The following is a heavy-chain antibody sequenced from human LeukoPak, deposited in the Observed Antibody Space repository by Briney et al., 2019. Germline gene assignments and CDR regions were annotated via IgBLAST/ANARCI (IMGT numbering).Heavy chain of an antibody. D-gene: IGHD6-6*01. Sequence: HSGGSLRLSCAASGFTFNSHAMNWARQAPGKGLEWVSAISGSDGSTYYADSVKGRFTISRDNSKNTLYLQMNSLRAEDTAVYHCAKGKGYSSSSSDHWGQGTLVTVSS. CDR1: GFTFNSHA. J-gene: IGHJ5*02. CDR2: ISGSDGST. V-gene: IGHV3-23*01. CDR3: AKGKGYSSSSSDH.